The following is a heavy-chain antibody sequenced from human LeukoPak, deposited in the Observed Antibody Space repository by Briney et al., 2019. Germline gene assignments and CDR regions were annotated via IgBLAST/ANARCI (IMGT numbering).Heavy chain of an antibody. Sequence: SSETLSLTCAVYGGSSSGYYWSWIRQPPGKGLEWIGEINHSGSTNYNPSLKSRVTISVDTSKNQFSLKLSSVTAADTAVYYCARKQGYGDYYWFDPWGQGTLVTVSS. D-gene: IGHD4-17*01. CDR3: ARKQGYGDYYWFDP. CDR2: INHSGST. J-gene: IGHJ5*02. CDR1: GGSSSGYY. V-gene: IGHV4-34*01.